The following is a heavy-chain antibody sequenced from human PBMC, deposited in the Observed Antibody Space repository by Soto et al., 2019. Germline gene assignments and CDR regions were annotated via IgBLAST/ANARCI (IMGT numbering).Heavy chain of an antibody. CDR1: GGTFSSYT. V-gene: IGHV1-69*08. J-gene: IGHJ6*02. CDR3: ARDLPSMTFRSYGMDV. Sequence: QVQLVQSGAEMKIPGASVEVSCKASGGTFSSYTIHWVRQAPGQGLEWMGRINPIPGTADYAQKFQGRVTMTADKSTSTAYMELRRLRHEDTAVYFCARDLPSMTFRSYGMDVWGQGTMVTVSS. D-gene: IGHD2-2*01. CDR2: INPIPGTA.